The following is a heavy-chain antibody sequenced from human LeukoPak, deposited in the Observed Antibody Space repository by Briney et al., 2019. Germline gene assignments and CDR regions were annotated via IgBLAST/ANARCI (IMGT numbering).Heavy chain of an antibody. CDR2: VHSSGST. V-gene: IGHV4-59*01. J-gene: IGHJ5*02. CDR3: ARAPYSYGSGWFDH. D-gene: IGHD5-18*01. CDR1: GDSMTNYF. Sequence: SETLSLTCTVSGDSMTNYFWNWFRQPPGRGLEWIGYVHSSGSTNYNPSLRSRVTVSVDLSKNQFSVTLSSVTTADTAVYYCARAPYSYGSGWFDHWGQGDLVTVSS.